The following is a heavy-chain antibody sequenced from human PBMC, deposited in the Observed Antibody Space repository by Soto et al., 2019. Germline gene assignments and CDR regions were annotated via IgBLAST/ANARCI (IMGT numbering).Heavy chain of an antibody. CDR2: FHYGGRT. Sequence: PSETLSLTCTVSGGSVTRTSFYWSWIRQTPGKGLEWIGYFHYGGRTNYNPSLKSRVNIPVDTSKNQFSLQLSSVTAADTALYFCVSDRAFIYAYDIWGQGTLDTASS. V-gene: IGHV4-61*01. D-gene: IGHD3-16*01. CDR1: GGSVTRTSFY. J-gene: IGHJ1*01. CDR3: VSDRAFIYAYDI.